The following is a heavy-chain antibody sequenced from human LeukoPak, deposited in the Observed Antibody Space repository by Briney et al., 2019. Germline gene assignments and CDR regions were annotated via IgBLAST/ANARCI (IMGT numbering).Heavy chain of an antibody. CDR2: ISGSGGST. D-gene: IGHD3-22*01. CDR3: AKSRTGYYDSSGYYRFDY. CDR1: GFTFSSYA. J-gene: IGHJ4*02. V-gene: IGHV3-23*01. Sequence: GRSLRLSCAASGFTFSSYAMSWVRQAPGKGLEWVSAISGSGGSTYYADSVKGRFTISRDNSKNTLYLQMNSLRAEDTAVYYCAKSRTGYYDSSGYYRFDYWGQGTLVTVSS.